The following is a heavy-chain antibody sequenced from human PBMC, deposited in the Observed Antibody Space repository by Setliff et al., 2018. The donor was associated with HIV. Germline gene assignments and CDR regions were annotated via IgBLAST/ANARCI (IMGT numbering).Heavy chain of an antibody. J-gene: IGHJ4*02. CDR3: AKGLDYVDSSGYSYFRL. D-gene: IGHD3-22*01. CDR1: GFTFNTYW. CDR2: SNSDGSST. Sequence: PGGSLRLSCAASGFTFNTYWMHWVRQAPGKGLVWVSHSNSDGSSTTYADSVKGRFTISRDNAKNSLFLQMNSLRAEDTAVYYCAKGLDYVDSSGYSYFRLWGQGTQVTVSS. V-gene: IGHV3-74*01.